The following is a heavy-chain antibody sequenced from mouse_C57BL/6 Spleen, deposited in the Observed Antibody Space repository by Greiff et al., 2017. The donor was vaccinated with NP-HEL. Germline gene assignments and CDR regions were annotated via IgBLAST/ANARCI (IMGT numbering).Heavy chain of an antibody. V-gene: IGHV1-26*01. D-gene: IGHD2-4*01. CDR2: INPNNGGT. CDR1: GYTFTDYY. J-gene: IGHJ4*01. CDR3: ARKGTAYDYPRDYAMDY. Sequence: EVQLQQSGPELVKPGASVKISCKASGYTFTDYYMNWVKQSHGKSLEWIGDINPNNGGTSYNQKFKGKATLTVDKSSSTAYMELRSLTSEDSAVYYCARKGTAYDYPRDYAMDYWGQGTSVTVSS.